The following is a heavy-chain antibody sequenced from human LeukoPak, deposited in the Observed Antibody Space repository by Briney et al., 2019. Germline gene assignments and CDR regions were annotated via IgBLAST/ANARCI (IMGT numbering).Heavy chain of an antibody. CDR2: IYTSGGT. D-gene: IGHD1-26*01. Sequence: PSETLSLTCTVSGGSISSYSWSWIRQPAGKGLEWIGRIYTSGGTNYNPSLKSRVTISVDKSKNQFSLILSSVTAADTAVYYCARGLGSYRHYFDYWGQGTLVTVSS. V-gene: IGHV4-4*07. CDR1: GGSISSYS. CDR3: ARGLGSYRHYFDY. J-gene: IGHJ4*02.